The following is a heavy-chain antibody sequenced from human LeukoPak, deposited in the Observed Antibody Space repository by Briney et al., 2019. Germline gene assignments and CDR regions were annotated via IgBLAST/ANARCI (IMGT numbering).Heavy chain of an antibody. CDR1: GGSFSGYY. D-gene: IGHD3-16*02. V-gene: IGHV4-34*01. J-gene: IGHJ4*02. CDR2: INHSGST. CDR3: ARGGSLGYRY. Sequence: SETLSLTCAVYGGSFSGYYWSWIRQPPGKGLEWIGEINHSGSTNYNPSLKSRVTISVDTSKNQFSLKLSSVTAAETAVYYCARGGSLGYRYWGQGTLVTVSS.